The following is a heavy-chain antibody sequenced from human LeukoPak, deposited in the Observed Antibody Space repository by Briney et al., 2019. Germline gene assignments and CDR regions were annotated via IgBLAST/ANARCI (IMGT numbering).Heavy chain of an antibody. Sequence: GGSLRLSCAASGFTFNSYAMSWVRQAPGKGLEWVSAISGSGGSTYYADSVKGRFTISRDNSKNTLYLQMNSLRAEDTAVYYCAKASNYYGSGATDYWGQGTLVTVSS. J-gene: IGHJ4*02. V-gene: IGHV3-23*01. CDR2: ISGSGGST. CDR1: GFTFNSYA. CDR3: AKASNYYGSGATDY. D-gene: IGHD3-10*01.